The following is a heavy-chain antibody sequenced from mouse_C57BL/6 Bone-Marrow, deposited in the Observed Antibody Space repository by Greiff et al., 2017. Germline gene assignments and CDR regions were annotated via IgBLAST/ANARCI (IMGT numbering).Heavy chain of an antibody. CDR2: ISSGGGYT. D-gene: IGHD1-1*01. Sequence: EVKVVESGGDLVKPGGSLKLSCAASGFTFSSYGMSWVRQTPDKRLEWVATISSGGGYTYYPDSVKGRFTISRDNAKNTLYLQMSSLKSEDTAMYYCARRGRRGYFDVWGTGTTVTVSS. J-gene: IGHJ1*03. CDR3: ARRGRRGYFDV. V-gene: IGHV5-6*02. CDR1: GFTFSSYG.